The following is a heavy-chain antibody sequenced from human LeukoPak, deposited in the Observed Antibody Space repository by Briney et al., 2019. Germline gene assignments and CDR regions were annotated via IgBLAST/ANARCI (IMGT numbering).Heavy chain of an antibody. CDR2: ISYDGSNK. V-gene: IGHV3-30*04. D-gene: IGHD6-19*01. CDR3: ARAGGVAVAGLDSLYYYYMDV. J-gene: IGHJ6*03. Sequence: GRSLRLSCAASEFTFSSYAMHWVRQAPGKGLEWVAVISYDGSNKYYADSVKGRFTISRDNSKNTLYLQMNSLRAEDTAVYYCARAGGVAVAGLDSLYYYYMDVWGKGTTVTVSS. CDR1: EFTFSSYA.